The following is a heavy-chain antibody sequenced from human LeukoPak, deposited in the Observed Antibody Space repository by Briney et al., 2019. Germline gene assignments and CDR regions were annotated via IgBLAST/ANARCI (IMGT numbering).Heavy chain of an antibody. Sequence: SETLSLTCTVSGGSISSYYWSWIRQPPGEGLEWVGYIYYSGSTNYNPSLKSRVTISVDTSKNQFSLKLSSVTAADTAVYYCARGTYDYDYYYGMDVWGQGTTVTVSS. D-gene: IGHD5-12*01. CDR3: ARGTYDYDYYYGMDV. J-gene: IGHJ6*02. CDR1: GGSISSYY. V-gene: IGHV4-59*01. CDR2: IYYSGST.